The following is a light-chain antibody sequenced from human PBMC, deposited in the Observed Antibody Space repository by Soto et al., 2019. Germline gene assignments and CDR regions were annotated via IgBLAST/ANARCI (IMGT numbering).Light chain of an antibody. Sequence: DIQMTQSPSSLSASVGDRVTITCRASQSISWYLNWYQHKPGKAPKLLISAASGLQSGVPSRFSGGGSGRDFTLTISGLQSEDFATYFCQQSYSTPRTFGQGTKVDIK. V-gene: IGKV1-39*01. CDR1: QSISWY. CDR3: QQSYSTPRT. CDR2: AAS. J-gene: IGKJ1*01.